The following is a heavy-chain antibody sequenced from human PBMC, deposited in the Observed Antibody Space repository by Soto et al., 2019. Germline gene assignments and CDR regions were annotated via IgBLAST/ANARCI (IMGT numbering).Heavy chain of an antibody. Sequence: PGGSLRLSCAASGFSFSSYWMTWVRQAPGKGLEWVANIKQDGREKYYVASVKGRFTISRDNSKSLLFLQMDSLTPDDTAVYYCAGDGVRNGAYNGWLDPWGQGTLVTVSS. D-gene: IGHD3-16*01. V-gene: IGHV3-7*03. CDR2: IKQDGREK. CDR1: GFSFSSYW. J-gene: IGHJ5*02. CDR3: AGDGVRNGAYNGWLDP.